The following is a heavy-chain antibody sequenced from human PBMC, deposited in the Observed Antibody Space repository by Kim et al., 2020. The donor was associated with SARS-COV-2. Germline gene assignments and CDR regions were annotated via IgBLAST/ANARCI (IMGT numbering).Heavy chain of an antibody. CDR2: IYSGGSI. D-gene: IGHD3-9*01. V-gene: IGHV3-66*01. CDR1: GFTVSSNY. J-gene: IGHJ2*01. CDR3: STDPLVNRSWYFYL. Sequence: GGSLRLSCAASGFTVSSNYMSWVRQAPGKGLEWVSVIYSGGSIYYSDSVKGSLTTSRDNSKNTPHLQMNSLIAADTAAYYCSTDPLVNRSWYFYLLVRG.